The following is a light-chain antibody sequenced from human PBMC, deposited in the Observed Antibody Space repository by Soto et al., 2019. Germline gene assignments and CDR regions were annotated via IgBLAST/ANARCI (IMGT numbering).Light chain of an antibody. CDR3: QQYNNWPPIT. V-gene: IGKV3-15*01. CDR1: QSVSSN. J-gene: IGKJ5*01. CDR2: GAS. Sequence: ELVLTQSPGTLSLSPGARATLSCSASQSVSSNLAWYQQKPGQAPRLLIYGASTRATGIPARFSGSGSGTEFTLTISSLQSEDFAVYYCQQYNNWPPITFGQGTRLEIK.